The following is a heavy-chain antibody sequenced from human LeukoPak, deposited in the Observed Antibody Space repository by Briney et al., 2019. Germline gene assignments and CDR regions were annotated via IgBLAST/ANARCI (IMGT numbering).Heavy chain of an antibody. D-gene: IGHD3-22*01. CDR2: IIAAFGTG. CDR3: ARGPFYYDSSGYIFDY. J-gene: IGHJ4*02. Sequence: SVKVSCKASGGTFSSYAISWVRQAPGQGLEWMGGIIAAFGTGNYAQKFQGRVSITTDESTSTAYMELSSLRSEDTAVYYCARGPFYYDSSGYIFDYWGQGTLVTVSS. V-gene: IGHV1-69*05. CDR1: GGTFSSYA.